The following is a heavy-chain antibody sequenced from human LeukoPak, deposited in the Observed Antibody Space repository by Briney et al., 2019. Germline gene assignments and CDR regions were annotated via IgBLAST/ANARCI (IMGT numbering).Heavy chain of an antibody. V-gene: IGHV1-69*04. CDR2: IIPILGIA. CDR3: EGYSSGWPKFDY. CDR1: GGTFSSYA. D-gene: IGHD6-19*01. Sequence: SVTVSCKASGGTFSSYAISWVRQAPGQGLEWMGRIIPILGIANYAQKLQGRVTITADKSTSTAYMELSSLRSEDTAVYYCEGYSSGWPKFDYWGQGTLVTVSS. J-gene: IGHJ4*02.